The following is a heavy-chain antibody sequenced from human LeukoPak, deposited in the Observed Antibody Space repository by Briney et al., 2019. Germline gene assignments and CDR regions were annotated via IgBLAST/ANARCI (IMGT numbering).Heavy chain of an antibody. V-gene: IGHV3-23*01. CDR3: ARGIAAAVHTYYYYYYMDV. Sequence: PGGSLRLSCAASGFTFTRYWMSWVRQAPGKGLEWVSAISGSTGRIYYADSVKGRFTISRDNSKNTLYLQMSSLRAEDTAVYYCARGIAAAVHTYYYYYYMDVWGKGTTVTISS. D-gene: IGHD6-13*01. CDR2: ISGSTGRI. J-gene: IGHJ6*03. CDR1: GFTFTRYW.